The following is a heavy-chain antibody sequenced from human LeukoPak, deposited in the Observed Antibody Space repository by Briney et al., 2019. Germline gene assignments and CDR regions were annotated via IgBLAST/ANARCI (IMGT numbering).Heavy chain of an antibody. CDR1: GLIVSNNY. J-gene: IGHJ6*03. V-gene: IGHV3-53*05. CDR3: AKATRFLEWLPLRAYYYYYMDV. Sequence: GGSLRLSRAASGLIVSNNYMNWVRLAPGKGLEWVSIIYSGGSTHYADSVKGRFTISRDNSKNTLYLQMNSMRAEDTAVYYCAKATRFLEWLPLRAYYYYYMDVWGKGTTVTVSS. D-gene: IGHD3-3*01. CDR2: IYSGGST.